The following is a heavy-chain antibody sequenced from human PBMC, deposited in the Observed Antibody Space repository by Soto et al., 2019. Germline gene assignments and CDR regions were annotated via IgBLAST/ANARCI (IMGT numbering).Heavy chain of an antibody. V-gene: IGHV3-7*01. CDR2: IKEDGSEI. J-gene: IGHJ4*02. Sequence: EVQMVESGGGLVQPGGSLRLSCAASGFTFSRYWMYWVRQAPGKGLEWVANIKEDGSEINYVDSVKGRFTISRDNAKNSLCIQMNSLRVEDTAVYYCASSLLRGQGTLVTVSS. CDR1: GFTFSRYW. CDR3: ASSLL.